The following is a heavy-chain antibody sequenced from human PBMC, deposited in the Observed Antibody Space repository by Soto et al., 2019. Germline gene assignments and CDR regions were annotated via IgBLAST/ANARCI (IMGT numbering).Heavy chain of an antibody. D-gene: IGHD2-15*01. V-gene: IGHV3-30*18. CDR1: GFTFSNYA. J-gene: IGHJ4*02. CDR2: ISFDGSNK. Sequence: GGSLRLSCAASGFTFSNYAMHWVRQAPGKGLEWVAIISFDGSNKFYTDSVKGRFTISRDNSKNTLYLEMSSLRAEDTAVYFCAKDLSYCSGGSCYQHDGSDIWGQGTLVPVSS. CDR3: AKDLSYCSGGSCYQHDGSDI.